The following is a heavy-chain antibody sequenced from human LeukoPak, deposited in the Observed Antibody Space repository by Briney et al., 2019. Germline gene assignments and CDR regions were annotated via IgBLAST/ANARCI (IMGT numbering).Heavy chain of an antibody. D-gene: IGHD6-13*01. V-gene: IGHV3-11*06. J-gene: IGHJ4*02. CDR1: GFTFSDYY. CDR3: ARDRSIAAANGDY. Sequence: GGSLRLSCAASGFTFSDYYMSWIRQAPGKGLAWVSYISNSDSYTNYADSVKGRFTISRDNSKNTLYLQMNSLRAEDTAVYYCARDRSIAAANGDYWGQGTLVTVSS. CDR2: ISNSDSYT.